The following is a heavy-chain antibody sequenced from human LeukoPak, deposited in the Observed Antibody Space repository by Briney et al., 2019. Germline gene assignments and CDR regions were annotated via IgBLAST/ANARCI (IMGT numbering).Heavy chain of an antibody. J-gene: IGHJ4*02. CDR1: GFVFRNYF. V-gene: IGHV3-7*01. D-gene: IGHD3-3*01. CDR3: ATDRGWRTSGYYLYYFEY. CDR2: IKNDGSEI. Sequence: PGGSLRLSCAAPGFVFRNYFMSWVRQAPGKGLEWVASIKNDGSEIYYVDSVRGRYTISRVNTKNSLYLQMSSLRAEDTAVYYCATDRGWRTSGYYLYYFEYWGQGTLVTFSS.